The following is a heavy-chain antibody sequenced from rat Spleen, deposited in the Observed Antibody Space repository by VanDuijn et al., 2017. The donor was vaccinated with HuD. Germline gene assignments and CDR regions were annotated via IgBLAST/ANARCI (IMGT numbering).Heavy chain of an antibody. J-gene: IGHJ2*01. Sequence: EVQLVETGGGLVQPGRSLKLSCVASGFTFSRYWMYWVREAPGKGLEWISSIDTDGLRTYYSDSVKGRFTISRDNAENTVYLQMNSLRSEDTATYYCTKESLQWSFDYWGQGVMVTVSS. CDR2: IDTDGLRT. CDR1: GFTFSRYW. D-gene: IGHD1-1*01. CDR3: TKESLQWSFDY. V-gene: IGHV5-58*01.